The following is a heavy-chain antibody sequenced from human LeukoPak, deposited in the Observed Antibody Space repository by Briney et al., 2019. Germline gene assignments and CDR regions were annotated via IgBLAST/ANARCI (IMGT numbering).Heavy chain of an antibody. CDR3: ARDPSNSSGWFPYFDY. J-gene: IGHJ4*02. V-gene: IGHV1-18*01. D-gene: IGHD6-19*01. CDR2: ISAYNGNT. Sequence: ASVKVSCKASGFTFTNYGITWVRQAPGQGLEWMGWISAYNGNTNYAQKFQGRVTMTTDTSTSTAYMELRSLRSDDTAVYYCARDPSNSSGWFPYFDYWGQGTLVTVSS. CDR1: GFTFTNYG.